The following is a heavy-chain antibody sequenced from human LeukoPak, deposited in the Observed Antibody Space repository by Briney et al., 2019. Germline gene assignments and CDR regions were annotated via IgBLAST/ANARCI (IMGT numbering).Heavy chain of an antibody. CDR3: ARDRSSGWYQDAFDI. CDR2: ISSSSSYI. J-gene: IGHJ3*02. V-gene: IGHV3-21*01. CDR1: GFTFSRYS. D-gene: IGHD6-19*01. Sequence: GGSLRLSCAASGFTFSRYSMNWVRQAPGKGLEWVSSISSSSSYIYYADSLKGRFTISRDNAKNSLYLLLNSLRADDSAVYYCARDRSSGWYQDAFDIWGQGTMVTVSS.